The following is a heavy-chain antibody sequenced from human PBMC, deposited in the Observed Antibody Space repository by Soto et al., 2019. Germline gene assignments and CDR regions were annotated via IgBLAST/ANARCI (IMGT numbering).Heavy chain of an antibody. CDR1: GYTFTSYG. J-gene: IGHJ6*02. Sequence: QVQLVQSGAEVKKPGASVKVSCKASGYTFTSYGISWVRQAPGQGLEWMGWISAYNGNTNYAQKLQGRVTMTTDTYTRTAYMELRSLRSDDTAVYYCARWSEPLWFGELLHSYYYGMDVWGQGTTVTVSS. V-gene: IGHV1-18*01. CDR2: ISAYNGNT. D-gene: IGHD3-10*01. CDR3: ARWSEPLWFGELLHSYYYGMDV.